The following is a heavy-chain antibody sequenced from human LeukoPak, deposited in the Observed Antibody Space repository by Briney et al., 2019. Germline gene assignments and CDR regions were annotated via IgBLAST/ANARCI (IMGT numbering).Heavy chain of an antibody. Sequence: GESLKISCKCSGYSFTSYWIAWVRQMPGKGLEWMGIIFPGGSHIGYSPSFQGQVTISVDRPISTAYLQWSSLKASDTAMYYCARQLSASNFDYWGQGTLVTVSS. J-gene: IGHJ4*02. CDR2: IFPGGSHI. CDR3: ARQLSASNFDY. D-gene: IGHD2-15*01. CDR1: GYSFTSYW. V-gene: IGHV5-51*01.